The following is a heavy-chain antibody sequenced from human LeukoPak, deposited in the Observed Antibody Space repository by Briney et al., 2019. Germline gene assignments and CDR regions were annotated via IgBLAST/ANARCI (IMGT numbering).Heavy chain of an antibody. Sequence: GGSLRLSCAASGFNFNNYAMNWVRQAPGEGLEWVSFISGSSNTIYYADSVRGRFTISRDNAKKSVYLQMNSLRAEDTAVYYCAKEYCSSTSCYTRDAFDIWGQGTMVTVSS. V-gene: IGHV3-48*04. CDR3: AKEYCSSTSCYTRDAFDI. CDR2: ISGSSNTI. D-gene: IGHD2-2*02. J-gene: IGHJ3*02. CDR1: GFNFNNYA.